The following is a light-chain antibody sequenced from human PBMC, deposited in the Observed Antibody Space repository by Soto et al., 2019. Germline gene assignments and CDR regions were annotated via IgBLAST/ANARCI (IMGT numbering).Light chain of an antibody. CDR2: EDS. V-gene: IGLV2-14*01. CDR3: SSYTSSSIDYV. CDR1: SSDVGGYNY. Sequence: QSVLTQPASVSGSPGQSITISCTGTSSDVGGYNYVSWYQQHPGKAPKLMIYEDSNRPSGVSNRFSGSKSGNMASLTISGLQAEDEADYYCSSYTSSSIDYVFGTGTKLTVL. J-gene: IGLJ1*01.